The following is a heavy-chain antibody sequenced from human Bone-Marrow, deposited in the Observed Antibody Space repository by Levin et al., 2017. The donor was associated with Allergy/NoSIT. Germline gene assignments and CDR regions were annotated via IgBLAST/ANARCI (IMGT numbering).Heavy chain of an antibody. CDR1: GFTLRSYW. D-gene: IGHD3-10*01. J-gene: IGHJ3*02. Sequence: GESLKISCAASGFTLRSYWMHWVRQAPGKGLVWVSRINIDGSSRSYADSVKGRFTISRDNAKNTLYLQMKRRRAEDTAVYYCVRKMGREIDDAVDMWGQGTMVTVSS. V-gene: IGHV3-74*01. CDR3: VRKMGREIDDAVDM. CDR2: INIDGSSR.